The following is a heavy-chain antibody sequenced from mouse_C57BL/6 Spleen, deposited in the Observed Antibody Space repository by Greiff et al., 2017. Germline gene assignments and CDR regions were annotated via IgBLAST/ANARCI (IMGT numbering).Heavy chain of an antibody. D-gene: IGHD2-3*01. CDR2: ISNLAYSI. V-gene: IGHV5-15*01. Sequence: EVKLVESGGGLVQPGGSLKLSCAASGFTFSDYGMAWVRQAPRKGPEWVAFISNLAYSIYYADTVTGRFTISRENAKNTLYLEMSSLRSEDTAMYYCASLYDGYYLFAYWGQGTLVTVSA. CDR1: GFTFSDYG. CDR3: ASLYDGYYLFAY. J-gene: IGHJ3*01.